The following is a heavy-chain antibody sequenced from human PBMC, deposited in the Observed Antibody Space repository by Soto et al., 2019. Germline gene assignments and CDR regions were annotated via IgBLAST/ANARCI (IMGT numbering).Heavy chain of an antibody. D-gene: IGHD1-7*01. V-gene: IGHV2-70*01. CDR1: GFSLSRKGMS. CDR3: TRSTNWNYESYFDY. Sequence: SGPTLVNPKQTLILTCAFSGFSLSRKGMSVSWIRQPPGKALEFLALIDWEEEKFYIPSLRTRLTVSKDTSKSERVLTLTNVDPVDTAKYYCTRSTNWNYESYFDYWGQGTLVTVSS. J-gene: IGHJ4*02. CDR2: IDWEEEK.